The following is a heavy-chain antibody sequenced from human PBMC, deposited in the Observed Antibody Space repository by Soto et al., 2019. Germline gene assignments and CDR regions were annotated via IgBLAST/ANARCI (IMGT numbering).Heavy chain of an antibody. CDR1: GGTFSSYT. Sequence: QVQLVQSGAEVKKPGSSVKVSCKASGGTFSSYTISWVRQAPGQGLEWMGRIIPILGIANYAQKFQGRVTITADKSTSTAYMELSSLRSEDTAVYYCARVQDYSGSGSYFDYWGQGTLFTVSS. V-gene: IGHV1-69*02. CDR2: IIPILGIA. CDR3: ARVQDYSGSGSYFDY. J-gene: IGHJ4*02. D-gene: IGHD3-10*01.